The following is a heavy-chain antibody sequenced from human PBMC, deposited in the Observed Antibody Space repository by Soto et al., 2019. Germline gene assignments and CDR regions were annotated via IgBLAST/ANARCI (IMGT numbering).Heavy chain of an antibody. Sequence: EVQLLDSGGGLVQPGGSLRLSCAASGFAFSSFGMIWVRQAPGKGLEWVSTIGGISDTADYADSVKGRFTISRDNSKNTLYLQMNSLRAEDTAVYFCAKASGYSSGWCHYWGQGTLVTVSS. CDR1: GFAFSSFG. CDR3: AKASGYSSGWCHY. V-gene: IGHV3-23*01. D-gene: IGHD6-19*01. CDR2: IGGISDTA. J-gene: IGHJ4*02.